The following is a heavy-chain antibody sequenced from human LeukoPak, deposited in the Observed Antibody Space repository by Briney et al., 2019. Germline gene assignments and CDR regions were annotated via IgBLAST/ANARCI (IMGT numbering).Heavy chain of an antibody. CDR2: ITASGTAM. V-gene: IGHV3-48*02. CDR3: ARGGGLDV. J-gene: IGHJ6*02. Sequence: PGGSLRLSCAASGFTFSSYSMNWARQAPGKGLEWVSHITASGTAMFYADSVKGRFTISRDNAKNSLYLQMNSLRDEDTAVYYCARGGGLDVWGQGATVTVSS. D-gene: IGHD3-16*01. CDR1: GFTFSSYS.